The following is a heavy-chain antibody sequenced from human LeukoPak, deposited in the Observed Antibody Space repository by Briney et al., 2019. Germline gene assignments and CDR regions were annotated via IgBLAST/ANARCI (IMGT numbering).Heavy chain of an antibody. V-gene: IGHV3-21*01. J-gene: IGHJ6*03. D-gene: IGHD3-9*01. CDR3: ARGADYDILTGYMDV. CDR1: GLTFSTYT. CDR2: ISSSSSYL. Sequence: GGSLRLSCAASGLTFSTYTMNWVRQAPGKGLEWVSSISSSSSYLYYADSVKGRFTISRANAKNSLYLEMNSLRAEDTAVYYCARGADYDILTGYMDVWGKGTTVTVSS.